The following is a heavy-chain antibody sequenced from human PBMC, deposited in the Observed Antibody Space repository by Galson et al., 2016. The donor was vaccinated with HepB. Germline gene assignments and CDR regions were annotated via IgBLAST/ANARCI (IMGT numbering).Heavy chain of an antibody. Sequence: SVKVSCKASGFTFSDSVVQWVRQARGQRLEWIGWIVVGSGNTDYAQIFKERVTISRDMSTGTAYMELSSLSSEDTAVYYCVVFTFSGGHSDYWGQGTLVTVSS. V-gene: IGHV1-58*01. CDR1: GFTFSDSV. D-gene: IGHD1-26*01. CDR2: IVVGSGNT. J-gene: IGHJ4*02. CDR3: VVFTFSGGHSDY.